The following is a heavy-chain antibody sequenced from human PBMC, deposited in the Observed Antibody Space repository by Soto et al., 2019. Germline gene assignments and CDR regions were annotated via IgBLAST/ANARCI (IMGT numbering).Heavy chain of an antibody. Sequence: EVQLLESGGGLVQPGGSLRLSCAASGFTFDSYAMSWVRQAPGKGLEWVSAISGGGGSTYYADSVKGRFTIFRDKSKNPLYLQMNSLRAEDTAVYYCTKDGRGYSYGSRFDYWGQGTLVTVPS. V-gene: IGHV3-23*01. CDR2: ISGGGGST. D-gene: IGHD5-18*01. CDR3: TKDGRGYSYGSRFDY. CDR1: GFTFDSYA. J-gene: IGHJ4*02.